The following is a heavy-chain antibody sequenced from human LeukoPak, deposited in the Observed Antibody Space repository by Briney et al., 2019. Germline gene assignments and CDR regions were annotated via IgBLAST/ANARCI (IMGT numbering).Heavy chain of an antibody. D-gene: IGHD1-26*01. CDR3: ARRKATDYYYYYMDV. CDR2: ISAYNGNT. Sequence: ASVKVSCKASGYTFTSYGISWVRQAPGQGLEWMGWISAYNGNTDYAQKLQGRVTMTTDTSTSTAYMELRSLRSDDTAVYYCARRKATDYYYYYMDVWGKGTTVTVSS. CDR1: GYTFTSYG. V-gene: IGHV1-18*01. J-gene: IGHJ6*03.